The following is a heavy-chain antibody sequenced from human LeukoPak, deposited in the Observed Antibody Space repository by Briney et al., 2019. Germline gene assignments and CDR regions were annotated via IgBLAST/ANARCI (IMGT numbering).Heavy chain of an antibody. V-gene: IGHV3-23*01. J-gene: IGHJ6*01. CDR1: GFTFSGFA. D-gene: IGHD1-26*01. CDR3: AKMKGHPLPKYYMDV. CDR2: ISGSGDNT. Sequence: PGGSLRLSCAASGFTFSGFAMSWVRQTPGKGLEWVSGISGSGDNTLYADSVKGRFTISRDNSENTLYLEMNSLRAEDTAIYYCAKMKGHPLPKYYMDVWGQGTTVTVSS.